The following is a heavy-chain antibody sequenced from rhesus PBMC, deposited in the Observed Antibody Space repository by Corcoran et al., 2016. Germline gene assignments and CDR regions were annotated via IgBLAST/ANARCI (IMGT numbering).Heavy chain of an antibody. D-gene: IGHD2-21*01. CDR1: GCSISRHF. Sequence: QLQLQESGPGLVKPSETLSLTCAVSGCSISRHFWSWIRQPPGQVLEWIGRISGSGRNKDYTPPHKRRVTMSTDTSKNQFARERTSGTAAETAGYFCARGLEYCTSSGCYHFDYWGQGVLVTVSS. CDR2: ISGSGRNK. J-gene: IGHJ4*01. V-gene: IGHV4-173*01. CDR3: ARGLEYCTSSGCYHFDY.